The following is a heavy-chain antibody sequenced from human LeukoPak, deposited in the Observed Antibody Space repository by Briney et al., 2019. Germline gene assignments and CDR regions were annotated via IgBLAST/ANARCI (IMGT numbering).Heavy chain of an antibody. Sequence: VQFSCKASGYTFTSDGISWVRQAPGQGLEWMGWISAYNGNTNYAQKLQGRVTMTTDTSTSTAYMELRSLRSDDTAVYYCVSFCSSTSCHTDYWGQGTLVTVSS. CDR1: GYTFTSDG. J-gene: IGHJ4*02. CDR2: ISAYNGNT. D-gene: IGHD2-2*01. V-gene: IGHV1-18*01. CDR3: VSFCSSTSCHTDY.